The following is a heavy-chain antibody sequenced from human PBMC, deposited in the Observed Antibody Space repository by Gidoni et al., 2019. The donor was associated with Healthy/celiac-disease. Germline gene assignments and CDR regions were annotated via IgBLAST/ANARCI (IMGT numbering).Heavy chain of an antibody. D-gene: IGHD3-10*01. CDR2: ISSSGSTI. CDR1: GFTFSSYE. CDR3: ARDPDDYYGSGSYWSSYYGMDV. V-gene: IGHV3-48*03. Sequence: EVQLVESGGGLVQPGGSLRLSCAASGFTFSSYEMNWVRQAPGKGLEWVSYISSSGSTIYYADSVKGRFTICRDNAKNSLYLQMNSLRAEDTAVYYCARDPDDYYGSGSYWSSYYGMDVWGQGTTVTVSS. J-gene: IGHJ6*02.